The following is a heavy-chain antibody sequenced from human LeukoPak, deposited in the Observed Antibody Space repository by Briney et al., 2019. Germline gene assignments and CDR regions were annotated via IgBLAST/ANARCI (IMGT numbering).Heavy chain of an antibody. CDR3: ARSGYSGYDPDY. V-gene: IGHV3-11*06. CDR2: ISPGSDYT. J-gene: IGHJ4*02. D-gene: IGHD5-12*01. Sequence: GGSLRLSCAASGFTFSGYFINWIRQAPGKGLEWVSYISPGSDYTNYADSVKGRFTISRDNAKNSLYLQMNSLRAEDTAVYFCARSGYSGYDPDYWGQGTLVTVSS. CDR1: GFTFSGYF.